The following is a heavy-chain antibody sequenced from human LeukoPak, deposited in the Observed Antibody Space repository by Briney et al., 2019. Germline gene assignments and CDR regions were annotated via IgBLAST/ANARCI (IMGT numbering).Heavy chain of an antibody. Sequence: GGSLRLSCAASGFTFSSYVMHWVRQAPGKGLEWVAFIRYDGSNKYYADSVKGRFTISRDNSKNTLYLQMNSLRAEDTAVYYCAKDFGFFDWLFYWGQGTLVTVSS. D-gene: IGHD3-9*01. J-gene: IGHJ4*02. CDR1: GFTFSSYV. CDR2: IRYDGSNK. V-gene: IGHV3-30*02. CDR3: AKDFGFFDWLFY.